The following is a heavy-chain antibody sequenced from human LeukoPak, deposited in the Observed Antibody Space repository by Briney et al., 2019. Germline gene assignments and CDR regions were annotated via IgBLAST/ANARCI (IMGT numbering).Heavy chain of an antibody. Sequence: GASVRVSCKASGGTFSSYAISWVRQAPGQGLEWMGGIIPIFGTANYAQKFQGRVTITADESTSTAYMELSSLRSEDTAVYYCAREYSSSSGYYMDVWGKGTTVTVSS. J-gene: IGHJ6*03. D-gene: IGHD6-6*01. CDR2: IIPIFGTA. CDR1: GGTFSSYA. V-gene: IGHV1-69*13. CDR3: AREYSSSSGYYMDV.